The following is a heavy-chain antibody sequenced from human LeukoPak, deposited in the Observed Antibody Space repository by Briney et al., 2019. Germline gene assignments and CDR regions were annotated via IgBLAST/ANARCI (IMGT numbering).Heavy chain of an antibody. D-gene: IGHD1-20*01. V-gene: IGHV3-48*01. CDR2: ITRSSTTI. J-gene: IGHJ5*02. Sequence: GGSLRLSCAASGFNFSIYSMNWVRQPPAKGLARVSYITRSSTTIYYADSVKGRFTISRDNAKNSLYLQMNSLRVEDTAIYYCAGGDYNWNGFDPWGQGTLVTVSS. CDR1: GFNFSIYS. CDR3: AGGDYNWNGFDP.